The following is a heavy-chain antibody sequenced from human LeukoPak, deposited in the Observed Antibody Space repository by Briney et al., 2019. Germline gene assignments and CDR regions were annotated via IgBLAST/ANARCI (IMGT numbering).Heavy chain of an antibody. J-gene: IGHJ4*02. Sequence: ASVKVSCKASGYTFTSYYMHWVRQAPGQGLEWMGIINPSGGSTSYAQKFQGRVTMTRDMSTSTVYMELSSLRSEDTAVYHCARDLVGDVINDYWGQGTLVTVSS. D-gene: IGHD1-26*01. CDR1: GYTFTSYY. CDR3: ARDLVGDVINDY. CDR2: INPSGGST. V-gene: IGHV1-46*01.